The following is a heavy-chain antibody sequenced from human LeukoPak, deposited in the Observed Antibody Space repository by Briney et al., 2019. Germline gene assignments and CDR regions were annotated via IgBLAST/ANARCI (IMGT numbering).Heavy chain of an antibody. CDR1: GGTMTRYF. CDR2: IFSSGST. Sequence: SETLSLTCTVSGGTMTRYFWSWIRQPPGKELEWIGYIFSSGSTKYNPSLNSRVTISIDTSENQFSLKLSSVTAADTAVYYCARAIDRGYWFDPWGQGTLVTVSS. D-gene: IGHD3-22*01. J-gene: IGHJ5*02. V-gene: IGHV4-4*08. CDR3: ARAIDRGYWFDP.